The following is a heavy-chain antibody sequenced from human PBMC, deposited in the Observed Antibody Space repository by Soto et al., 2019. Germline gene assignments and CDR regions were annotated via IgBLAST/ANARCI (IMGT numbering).Heavy chain of an antibody. J-gene: IGHJ4*02. CDR3: ARGGNRIGDYYDSSGLNFDY. CDR2: ISAYNGNT. Sequence: ASVKVSCKASGYTFTSYGISWVRQAPGQGLEWMGWISAYNGNTNYAQKLQGRVTMTTDTSTSTAYMELRSLRSDDTAVYYCARGGNRIGDYYDSSGLNFDYWGQGTLVNVSS. CDR1: GYTFTSYG. D-gene: IGHD3-22*01. V-gene: IGHV1-18*01.